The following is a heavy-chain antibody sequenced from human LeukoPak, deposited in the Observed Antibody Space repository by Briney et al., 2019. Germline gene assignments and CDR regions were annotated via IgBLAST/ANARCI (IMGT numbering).Heavy chain of an antibody. CDR1: AVSISSSSYY. CDR3: ARVAAAGNYYFDY. D-gene: IGHD6-13*01. J-gene: IGHJ4*02. V-gene: IGHV4-39*07. Sequence: SETLSLTCTVSAVSISSSSYYWGWIRHPPGKGLERIGSIYYSGSTYYNPSLKSRVTISIDTSKNQFSLKLSSVTAADTAVYFCARVAAAGNYYFDYWGQGTLVTVSS. CDR2: IYYSGST.